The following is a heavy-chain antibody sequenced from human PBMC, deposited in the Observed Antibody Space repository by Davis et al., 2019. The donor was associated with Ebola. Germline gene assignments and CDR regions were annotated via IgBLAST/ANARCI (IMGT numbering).Heavy chain of an antibody. Sequence: GESLKISCSASGFTFNKFAVHWVRQAPGKGLEYVSGISGSGVSAAYADSVLGRFTISRDNSKNTVFLQMSRLRREDTALYYCVRDVRDFCRRDCREYHYAMDVWGQGTAVTVSS. CDR2: ISGSGVSA. CDR3: VRDVRDFCRRDCREYHYAMDV. J-gene: IGHJ6*01. D-gene: IGHD2-21*02. CDR1: GFTFNKFA. V-gene: IGHV3-64D*08.